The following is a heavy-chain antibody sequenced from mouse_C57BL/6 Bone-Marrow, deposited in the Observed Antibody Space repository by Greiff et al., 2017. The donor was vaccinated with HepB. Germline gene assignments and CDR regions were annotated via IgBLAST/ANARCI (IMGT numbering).Heavy chain of an antibody. V-gene: IGHV1-20*01. J-gene: IGHJ2*01. D-gene: IGHD1-1*01. Sequence: EVQRVESGPELVKPGDSVKISCKASGYSFTGYFMNWVMQSHGKSLEWIGRINPYNGDTFYNQKFKGKATLTVDKSSSTAHMELRSLTSEDSAVYYCARTDYGSSYGDYWGQGTTLTVSS. CDR3: ARTDYGSSYGDY. CDR1: GYSFTGYF. CDR2: INPYNGDT.